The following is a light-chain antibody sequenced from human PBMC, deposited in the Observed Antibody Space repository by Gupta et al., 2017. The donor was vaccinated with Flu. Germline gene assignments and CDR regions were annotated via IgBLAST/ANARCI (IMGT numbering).Light chain of an antibody. CDR2: NDD. Sequence: QSVLTQPPSASGTPGQRVTISCSGSSSNIGSNPLNWYQQLPGTAPKLLIHNDDQRPSGVPDRFSGSKSGTSASLAISGLQSEDEADYYCATWDDSLNGRVFGTGTKVTVL. V-gene: IGLV1-44*01. CDR1: SSNIGSNP. J-gene: IGLJ1*01. CDR3: ATWDDSLNGRV.